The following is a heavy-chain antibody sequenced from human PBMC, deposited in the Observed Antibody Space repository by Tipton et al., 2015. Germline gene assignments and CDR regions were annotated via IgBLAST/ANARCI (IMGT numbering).Heavy chain of an antibody. CDR2: IHHGGST. D-gene: IGHD3-16*01. CDR1: GDSISSSNW. V-gene: IGHV4-4*02. Sequence: GLVKPSGTLSLTCSVSGDSISSSNWWSWVRQPPGKGLEWIGEIHHGGSTNYNPSLKSRVTISVDTSENQFSLKLSSVTAADSAVYYCASGGILGYVDYWGQGTLITVSS. CDR3: ASGGILGYVDY. J-gene: IGHJ4*02.